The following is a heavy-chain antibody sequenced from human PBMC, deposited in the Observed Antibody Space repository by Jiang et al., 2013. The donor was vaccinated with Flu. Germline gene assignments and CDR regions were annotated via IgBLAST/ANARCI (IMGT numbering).Heavy chain of an antibody. Sequence: VQLLESGGGVVQPGRSLRLSCAASGFTFSSYGMHWVRQAPGKGLEWVAVIWYDGSNKYYADSVKGRFTISRDNSKNTLYLQMNSLRAEDTAVYYCARPGNRVVILNYFDYWGQGTLVTVSS. V-gene: IGHV3-33*01. CDR3: ARPGNRVVILNYFDY. CDR2: IWYDGSNK. J-gene: IGHJ4*02. D-gene: IGHD3-3*01. CDR1: GFTFSSYG.